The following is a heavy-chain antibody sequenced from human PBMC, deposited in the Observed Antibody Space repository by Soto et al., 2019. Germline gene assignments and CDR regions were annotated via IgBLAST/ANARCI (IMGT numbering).Heavy chain of an antibody. CDR1: GFTFSSYW. Sequence: GGSLRLSCAASGFTFSSYWMHWVRQAPGMGLVWVSRINSNGSSASYADSVKGRFTISRDNAKNTLNLQMNSLRAEDTAVYYCARHTYYYYMDVWGKGTTVTVSS. CDR3: ARHTYYYYMDV. V-gene: IGHV3-74*01. CDR2: INSNGSSA. J-gene: IGHJ6*03.